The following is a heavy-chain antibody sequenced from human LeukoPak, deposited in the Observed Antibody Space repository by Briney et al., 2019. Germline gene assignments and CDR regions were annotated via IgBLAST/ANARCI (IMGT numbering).Heavy chain of an antibody. D-gene: IGHD3-22*01. CDR2: IYYSGST. CDR3: ARVSNYDSSGYYYVPYFFDY. J-gene: IGHJ4*02. CDR1: GGSIGSGGYY. V-gene: IGHV4-31*03. Sequence: SETLSLTCTVSGGSIGSGGYYWSWIRQHPGTGLEWIGYIYYSGSTYYNPSLKSRVTISVDTSKNQFSLKLSSVTAADTAVYYCARVSNYDSSGYYYVPYFFDYWGQGTLVTVSS.